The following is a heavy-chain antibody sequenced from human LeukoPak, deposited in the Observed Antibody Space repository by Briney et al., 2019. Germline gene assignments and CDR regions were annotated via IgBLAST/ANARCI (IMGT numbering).Heavy chain of an antibody. CDR1: GFTLSSYA. J-gene: IGHJ4*02. Sequence: GGSLRLSCAASGFTLSSYAMSWVRQTPGKGLEWVSGISDSGGSTVYADSIKGRFIISRDNSKDTLYLQMNSLRAEDTAVYYCARNENSGWGYFDYWGQGTLVTVSS. V-gene: IGHV3-23*01. CDR3: ARNENSGWGYFDY. D-gene: IGHD5-12*01. CDR2: ISDSGGST.